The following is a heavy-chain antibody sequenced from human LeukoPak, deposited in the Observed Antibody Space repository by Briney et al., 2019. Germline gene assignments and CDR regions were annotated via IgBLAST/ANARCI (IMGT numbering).Heavy chain of an antibody. CDR3: ARDRGDYYDSSGYYDY. Sequence: SETLSLTCTVSGGSISSYYWSWIRQPPGKGLEWIGYIYYSGSTNYNPSLKSRVTISVDTSKNQFSLKLSSVTAADTAVYYCARDRGDYYDSSGYYDYWGQGTLVTVSS. J-gene: IGHJ4*02. CDR1: GGSISSYY. V-gene: IGHV4-59*01. D-gene: IGHD3-22*01. CDR2: IYYSGST.